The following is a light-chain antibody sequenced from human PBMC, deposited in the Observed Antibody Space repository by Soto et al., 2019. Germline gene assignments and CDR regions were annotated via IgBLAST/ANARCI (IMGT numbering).Light chain of an antibody. CDR1: QSISSW. V-gene: IGKV1-5*01. CDR2: DAS. CDR3: QQYNSYRWT. J-gene: IGKJ1*01. Sequence: DIQMTQSPSTLSASVGDRVTITCRASQSISSWLAWYQQKPGKAPKLLIYDASSLESGVPSRFSGSGSGTDFTLTISSLQPDDFATYYCQQYNSYRWTFGQGTKVEIK.